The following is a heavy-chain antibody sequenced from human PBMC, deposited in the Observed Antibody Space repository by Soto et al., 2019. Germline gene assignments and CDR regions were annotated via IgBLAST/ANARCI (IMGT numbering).Heavy chain of an antibody. CDR1: GYTFTSYG. CDR2: ISAYNGNT. J-gene: IGHJ4*02. V-gene: IGHV1-18*01. D-gene: IGHD1-26*01. CDR3: ARSSQFWPGGKVPYYFDY. Sequence: ASVKVSCKASGYTFTSYGISWVRQAPGQGLEWMGWISAYNGNTNYAQKLQGRVTMTTDTSTSTAYMELRSLRSDDTAVYYCARSSQFWPGGKVPYYFDYWGQGTLVTVSS.